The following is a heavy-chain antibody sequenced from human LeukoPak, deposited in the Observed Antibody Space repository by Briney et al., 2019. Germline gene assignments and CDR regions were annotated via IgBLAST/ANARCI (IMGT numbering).Heavy chain of an antibody. J-gene: IGHJ4*02. CDR1: GFTFGDYP. CDR3: TTYDF. V-gene: IGHV3-49*04. CDR2: IISKAYGATT. Sequence: GGSLRLSCTAPGFTFGDYPMSWVRQAPGKGLKWVGFIISKAYGATTQYAASVKGRFTISRDDSKSIAYLQMNSLKTEDTAVYYCTTYDFWGQGTLVTVSS.